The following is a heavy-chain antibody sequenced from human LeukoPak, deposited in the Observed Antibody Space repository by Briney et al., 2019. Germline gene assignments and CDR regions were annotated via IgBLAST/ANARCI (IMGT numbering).Heavy chain of an antibody. CDR3: ARDSGERGSGSYLIAY. D-gene: IGHD3-10*01. Sequence: VASVKVSCKASGYTFTGYYMHWVRQAPGQGLEWMGWINPNSGGTNYAQKFQGRVTMTRDTSISTAYMELSRLRSDATAVYYCARDSGERGSGSYLIAYWGQGTLVTVSS. CDR1: GYTFTGYY. J-gene: IGHJ4*02. V-gene: IGHV1-2*02. CDR2: INPNSGGT.